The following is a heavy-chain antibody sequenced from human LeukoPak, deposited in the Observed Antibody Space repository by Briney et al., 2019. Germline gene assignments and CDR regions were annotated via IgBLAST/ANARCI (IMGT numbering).Heavy chain of an antibody. J-gene: IGHJ4*02. Sequence: QPGGSLRLSCAASGFTFSSYWMSWVRQAPGKGLEWVANIKQDGSEKYYVDSVKGRFTISRDNAKNSLYLQMNSLRAEDTAVYYCARQGWVYDILTGYYNGAFDYWGQGTLVTVSS. V-gene: IGHV3-7*01. CDR2: IKQDGSEK. D-gene: IGHD3-9*01. CDR3: ARQGWVYDILTGYYNGAFDY. CDR1: GFTFSSYW.